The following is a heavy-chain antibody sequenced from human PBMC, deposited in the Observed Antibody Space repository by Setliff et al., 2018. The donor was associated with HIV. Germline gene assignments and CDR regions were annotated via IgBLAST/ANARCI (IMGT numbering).Heavy chain of an antibody. V-gene: IGHV1-18*01. J-gene: IGHJ6*02. CDR3: ASSWSRIRYYGMDV. CDR1: GYTFTSYG. Sequence: GASVKVSCKASGYTFTSYGISWVRQAPGQGLEWMGWISAYNGNTNSAQKLQGRVTMTTDTSTSTAYMELRSLRSDDTAVYYCASSWSRIRYYGMDVWGQGTTVTVSS. D-gene: IGHD6-13*01. CDR2: ISAYNGNT.